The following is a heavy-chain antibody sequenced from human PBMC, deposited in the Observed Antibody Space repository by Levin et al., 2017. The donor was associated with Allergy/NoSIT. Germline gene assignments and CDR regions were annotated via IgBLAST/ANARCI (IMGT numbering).Heavy chain of an antibody. J-gene: IGHJ3*02. V-gene: IGHV3-30-3*01. Sequence: GGSLRLSCAASGFTFSSYAMHWVRQAPGEGLEWVAVISYDGSNKYYADSVKGRFTISRDNSKKTLYLQMNSLRAEDTAVYYCATIDHYDSSGPDPGFGAFDIWGQGTKVTVSS. CDR1: GFTFSSYA. CDR2: ISYDGSNK. D-gene: IGHD3-22*01. CDR3: ATIDHYDSSGPDPGFGAFDI.